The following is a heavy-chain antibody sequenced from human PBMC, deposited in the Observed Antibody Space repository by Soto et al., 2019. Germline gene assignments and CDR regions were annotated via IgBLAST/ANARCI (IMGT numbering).Heavy chain of an antibody. CDR3: ARDSYXFWSGYYGYYYYYGMDV. J-gene: IGHJ6*01. CDR1: GDSVSSNSAA. V-gene: IGHV6-1*01. Sequence: SLTLSLTCAISGDSVSSNSAAWNWIRQSPSRGLEWLGRTYYRSKWYNDYAVSVKSRITINPDTSKNQFSLQLNSVTPEDTAVYYCARDSYXFWSGYYGYYYYYGMDVWGQGTTVTVSS. CDR2: TYYRSKWYN. D-gene: IGHD3-3*01.